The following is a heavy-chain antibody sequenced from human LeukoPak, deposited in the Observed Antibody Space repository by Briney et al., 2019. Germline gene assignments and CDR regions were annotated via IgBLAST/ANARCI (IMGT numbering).Heavy chain of an antibody. CDR2: INPNSGGT. Sequence: ASVKVSCKASGYTFTGYYMHWVRQAPGQGLEWMGWINPNSGGTNYAPKFQGRVTMTRDTSITTAYMELSRLRSDDTAMYYCARDDNFQFDSWGQGTLVSVPS. V-gene: IGHV1-2*02. CDR1: GYTFTGYY. D-gene: IGHD1-1*01. J-gene: IGHJ4*02. CDR3: ARDDNFQFDS.